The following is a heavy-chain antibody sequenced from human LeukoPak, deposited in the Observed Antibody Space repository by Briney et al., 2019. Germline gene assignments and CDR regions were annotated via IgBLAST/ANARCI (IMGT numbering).Heavy chain of an antibody. J-gene: IGHJ4*02. CDR2: VSAYNGNT. CDR3: VRDLGETGSIFWDY. Sequence: ASVTVSCKASGYIFTSFGLSWVRQAPGQGLEWMGWVSAYNGNTNYAQDLQGRVTMTTDTSTSTGYMELRSLRSDDTAVYYCVRDLGETGSIFWDYWGQGTLVTVSS. D-gene: IGHD3-9*01. CDR1: GYIFTSFG. V-gene: IGHV1-18*01.